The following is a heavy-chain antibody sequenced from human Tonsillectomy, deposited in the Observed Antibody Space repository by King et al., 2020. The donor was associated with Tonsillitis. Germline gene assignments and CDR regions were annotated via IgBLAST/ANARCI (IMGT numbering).Heavy chain of an antibody. Sequence: VQLVESGAEVKKPGASVKISCKASGYTFTDYYVHWVRQAPGQGLEWMGWINPNSGATNYARNFQGRVFMTRDTSLSTAYMELNRLRSDDTAIYYCARAPSQGRVRGWFDPWGQGTLVTVSA. CDR1: GYTFTDYY. CDR2: INPNSGAT. D-gene: IGHD6-19*01. CDR3: ARAPSQGRVRGWFDP. J-gene: IGHJ5*02. V-gene: IGHV1-2*02.